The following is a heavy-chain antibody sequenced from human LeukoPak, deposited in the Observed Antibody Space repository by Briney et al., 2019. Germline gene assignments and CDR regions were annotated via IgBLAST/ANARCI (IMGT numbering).Heavy chain of an antibody. CDR1: GLTVSSNY. CDR2: IDPSSTYI. Sequence: PGGSLRLSCAASGLTVSSNYMSWVRQAPGKGLEWVSAIDPSSTYIYYADSVKGRFTISRDNAENSLYLQMNSLRVEDTAVYYCARAPTVLVGYCSSSSCQADYWGQGTLVTVSS. CDR3: ARAPTVLVGYCSSSSCQADY. D-gene: IGHD2-2*01. J-gene: IGHJ4*02. V-gene: IGHV3-21*01.